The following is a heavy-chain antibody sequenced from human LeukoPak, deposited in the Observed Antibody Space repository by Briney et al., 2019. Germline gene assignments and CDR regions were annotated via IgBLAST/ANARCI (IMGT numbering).Heavy chain of an antibody. CDR1: GYTFTNYG. CDR2: ISVYNGNT. CDR3: ARRSTLYSSGRFYFDY. D-gene: IGHD6-19*01. Sequence: RASVKVSCKASGYTFTNYGIAWVRQAPGQGLEWVGWISVYNGNTNYAEKLQGRVNVTTDTSTSTAYMELRGLRSDDTAVYYCARRSTLYSSGRFYFDYWGQGTLVTVSS. J-gene: IGHJ4*02. V-gene: IGHV1-18*01.